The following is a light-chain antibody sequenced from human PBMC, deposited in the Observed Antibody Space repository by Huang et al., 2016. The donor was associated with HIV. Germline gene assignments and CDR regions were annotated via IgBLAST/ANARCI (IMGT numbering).Light chain of an antibody. CDR3: QHYNNWPLFT. Sequence: LIMIQSPATLSVSPGDRATLSCSTSQSVRSNLAWYQQKAGQAPSLLIFGASTRATGVPARFSGRGSGTEFTLTISNVQSEDFAVYYCQHYNNWPLFTFGPGTKVDIK. V-gene: IGKV3-15*01. CDR1: QSVRSN. J-gene: IGKJ3*01. CDR2: GAS.